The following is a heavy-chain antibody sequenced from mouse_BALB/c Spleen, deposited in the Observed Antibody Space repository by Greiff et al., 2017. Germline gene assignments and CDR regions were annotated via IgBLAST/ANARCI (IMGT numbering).Heavy chain of an antibody. CDR2: IWGDGST. D-gene: IGHD2-14*01. V-gene: IGHV2-6-7*01. J-gene: IGHJ2*01. Sequence: QVQLKQSGPGLVAPSQSLSITCTVSGFSLTGYGVNWVRQPPGKGLEWLGMIWGDGSTDYNSALKSRLSISKDNSKSQVFLKMNSLQTDDTARCDCAREHYRYDAFDYWGQGTTLTVSS. CDR1: GFSLTGYG. CDR3: AREHYRYDAFDY.